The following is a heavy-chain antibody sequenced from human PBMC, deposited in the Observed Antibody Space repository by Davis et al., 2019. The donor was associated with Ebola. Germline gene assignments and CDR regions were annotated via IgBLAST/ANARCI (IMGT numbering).Heavy chain of an antibody. J-gene: IGHJ4*02. CDR1: GFTFSDYH. Sequence: PGGSLRLSCAASGFTFSDYHMDWVRQAPEKGLEWVARIRNKIQSHPTEYAASVKGRFTSSRDDSKNSRYLQMNSLKIEDTAMYYCVKDSQKNAFDYWGQGTLVTVSS. CDR2: IRNKIQSHPT. V-gene: IGHV3-72*01. D-gene: IGHD2/OR15-2a*01. CDR3: VKDSQKNAFDY.